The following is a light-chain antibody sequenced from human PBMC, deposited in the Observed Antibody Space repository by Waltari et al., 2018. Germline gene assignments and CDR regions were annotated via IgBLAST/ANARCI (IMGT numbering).Light chain of an antibody. CDR3: QVWDSSGDLLVI. J-gene: IGLJ2*01. V-gene: IGLV3-21*02. CDR2: DDS. Sequence: SYVLTQPHSVSVAPGQTARITCGGDNIEAKSVHWYQQKPGQAPVVVVFDDSDRPSGIPERFSGANAGNPATLTISRVEGGDEADYFCQVWDSSGDLLVIFGGGTKLTVL. CDR1: NIEAKS.